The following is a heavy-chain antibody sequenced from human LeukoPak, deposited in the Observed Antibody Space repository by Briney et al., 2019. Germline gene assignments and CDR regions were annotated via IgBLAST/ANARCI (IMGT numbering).Heavy chain of an antibody. CDR2: IRGDGSMT. CDR3: ARENLAAAADY. D-gene: IGHD6-25*01. J-gene: IGHJ4*02. V-gene: IGHV3-74*01. CDR1: EFTFSAYW. Sequence: GGSLRLSCAASEFTFSAYWMHWVRQAPGKGLVWVSRIRGDGSMTNYADSVKGRFTISRDNAKNTLYLQMNSLRLEDTAIYYCARENLAAAADYWGQGTVVTVSS.